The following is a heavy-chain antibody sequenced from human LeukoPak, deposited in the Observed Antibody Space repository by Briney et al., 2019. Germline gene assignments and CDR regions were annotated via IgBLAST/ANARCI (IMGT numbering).Heavy chain of an antibody. CDR2: IWYDGSNK. D-gene: IGHD1-26*01. CDR3: ARDAAGIVGATPLDY. Sequence: GGSLRLSCAASGFTFSSYGMLWVRQAPGKGLEWVAVIWYDGSNKYYADSVKGRFTISRDNSKNTLYLQMNSLRAEDTAVYYCARDAAGIVGATPLDYWGQGTLVTVSS. J-gene: IGHJ4*02. CDR1: GFTFSSYG. V-gene: IGHV3-33*01.